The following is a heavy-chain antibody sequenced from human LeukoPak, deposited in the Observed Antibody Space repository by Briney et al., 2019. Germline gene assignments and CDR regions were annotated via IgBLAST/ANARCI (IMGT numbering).Heavy chain of an antibody. V-gene: IGHV3-74*01. J-gene: IGHJ4*02. CDR1: GFTFSSYV. CDR3: ARDWVYKIDY. CDR2: ISHDGII. D-gene: IGHD5-24*01. Sequence: GGSLRLSCETAGFTFSSYVMHWVRRTPGKGLVWVSRISHDGIISYADSVKGRFTISRDNAKNTLIFQMNSLRVEDTAVYYCARDWVYKIDYWGRGTLVPVSS.